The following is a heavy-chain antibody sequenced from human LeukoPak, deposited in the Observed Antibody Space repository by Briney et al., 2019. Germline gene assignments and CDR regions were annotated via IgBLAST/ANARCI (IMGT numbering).Heavy chain of an antibody. J-gene: IGHJ4*02. V-gene: IGHV3-23*01. D-gene: IGHD2-2*01. CDR3: AKDKDIVVVPAAKAFDY. Sequence: GGSLRLSCAASGFTFSSYAMSWVRQAPGKGLEWVSAISGSGGSTYYADSVKGRFTISRDNSKNTLYLQTNSLRAEDTAVYYCAKDKDIVVVPAAKAFDYWGQGTLVAVSS. CDR1: GFTFSSYA. CDR2: ISGSGGST.